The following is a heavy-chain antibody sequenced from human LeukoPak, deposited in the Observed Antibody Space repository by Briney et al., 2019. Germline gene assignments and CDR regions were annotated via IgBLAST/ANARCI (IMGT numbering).Heavy chain of an antibody. J-gene: IGHJ4*02. CDR1: GGTFSSYA. V-gene: IGHV1-69*13. D-gene: IGHD3-3*01. CDR2: IIPIFGTA. CDR3: ARDRDFWSGYYFDY. Sequence: SVKVSCKASGGTFSSYAISWVRQAPGQGLEWMGGIIPIFGTANYAQKFQGRVTITADESTSTAYMELSSLGSEDTAVYYCARDRDFWSGYYFDYWGQGTLVTVSS.